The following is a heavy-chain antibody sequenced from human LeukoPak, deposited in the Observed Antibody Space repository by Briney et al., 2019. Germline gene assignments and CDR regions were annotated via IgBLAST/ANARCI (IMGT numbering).Heavy chain of an antibody. CDR3: ARTADYDFWSGLNYYYYMDV. D-gene: IGHD3-3*01. J-gene: IGHJ6*03. Sequence: KPSETLSLTCTVSGGSISSYYWSWIRQPPGKGLEWLGYIYYSGSTNYNPSLKSRVTISVDTSKNQFSLKLSSVTAADTAVYYCARTADYDFWSGLNYYYYMDVWGKGTTVTVSS. CDR2: IYYSGST. V-gene: IGHV4-59*01. CDR1: GGSISSYY.